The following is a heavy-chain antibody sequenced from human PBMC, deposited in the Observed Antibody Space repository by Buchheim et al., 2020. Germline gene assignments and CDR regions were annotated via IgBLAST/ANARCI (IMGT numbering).Heavy chain of an antibody. CDR1: GYTFSRYE. D-gene: IGHD2-8*01. Sequence: QVQLVQSGAEMKKPGASVRVSCKTSGYTFSRYEINWVRQAPGQGLEWMGFMNPDSGTTDYAEKFQGRITLTRETSTTTAYMDLSGLTSADTAVYYCARGVYSVFWGQGTL. CDR3: ARGVYSVF. V-gene: IGHV1-8*01. CDR2: MNPDSGTT. J-gene: IGHJ4*02.